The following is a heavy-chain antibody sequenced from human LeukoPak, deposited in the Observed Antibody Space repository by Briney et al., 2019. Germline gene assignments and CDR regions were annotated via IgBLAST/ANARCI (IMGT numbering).Heavy chain of an antibody. CDR1: GFTFSDYY. CDR3: VRRYSSSSETDFDY. CDR2: ISSSGSTI. Sequence: GGSLRLSCAASGFTFSDYYMSWIRQAPGKGLEWVSYISSSGSTIYYADSVKGRFTISRDNAKNSLYLQLNAVRPEDAAVYYCVRRYSSSSETDFDYWGQGTLVTVSS. V-gene: IGHV3-11*04. J-gene: IGHJ4*02. D-gene: IGHD6-6*01.